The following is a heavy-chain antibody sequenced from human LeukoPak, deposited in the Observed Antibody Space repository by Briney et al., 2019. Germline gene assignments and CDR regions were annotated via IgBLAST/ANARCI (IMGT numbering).Heavy chain of an antibody. J-gene: IGHJ4*02. Sequence: TTSETLSLTCTVSGDSISNNNYYWGWIRQPPGKGLEWIVSIHNGGSTYYNPSLKSRVTISVDTCKNQFSLKLSSVTAADTAVYCCATDRGVYSYGQEVFWGQGTLVTVSS. CDR3: ATDRGVYSYGQEVF. CDR1: GDSISNNNYY. D-gene: IGHD5-18*01. CDR2: IHNGGST. V-gene: IGHV4-39*07.